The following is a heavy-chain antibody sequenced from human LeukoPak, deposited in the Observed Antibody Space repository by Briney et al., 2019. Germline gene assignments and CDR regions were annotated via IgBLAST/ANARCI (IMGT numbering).Heavy chain of an antibody. Sequence: PSETLSLTCTVSGGSISSGSYYWSWIRQPAGKGLEWIGRIYTSGSTNYNPSLKSRVTISVDTSKNQFSLKLSSVTAADTAVYYCARGGRYCSSTSCYSYYYYYYMDVWGKGTTVTVSS. J-gene: IGHJ6*03. CDR1: GGSISSGSYY. D-gene: IGHD2-2*01. CDR3: ARGGRYCSSTSCYSYYYYYYMDV. CDR2: IYTSGST. V-gene: IGHV4-61*02.